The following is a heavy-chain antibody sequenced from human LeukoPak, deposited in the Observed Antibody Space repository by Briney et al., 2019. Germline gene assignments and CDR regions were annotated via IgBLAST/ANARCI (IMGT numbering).Heavy chain of an antibody. CDR3: AKDIFNIVATRAFDY. CDR1: GFTFSSYA. Sequence: GGSLRLSCAASGFTFSSYAMSWVRQAPGKGLEWVSAISGSGGSTYYADSVKGRFTISRDNSKNTLYLQMNSLRAEDTAVYYCAKDIFNIVATRAFDYWGQGTLVTVSS. J-gene: IGHJ4*02. D-gene: IGHD5-12*01. CDR2: ISGSGGST. V-gene: IGHV3-23*01.